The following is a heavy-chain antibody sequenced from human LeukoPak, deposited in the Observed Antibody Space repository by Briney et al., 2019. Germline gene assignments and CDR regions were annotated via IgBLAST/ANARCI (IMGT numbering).Heavy chain of an antibody. D-gene: IGHD6-19*01. CDR2: FDPEDGET. CDR1: GYTLTELS. CDR3: ATREVGYSSGWYDFDY. J-gene: IGHJ4*02. Sequence: EASVKVSCKVSGYTLTELSMHWVRQAPGIGLEWMGGFDPEDGETIYAQKFQGRVTMTEDTSTDTAYMELSSLRSEDTAVYYCATREVGYSSGWYDFDYWGQGTLVTVSS. V-gene: IGHV1-24*01.